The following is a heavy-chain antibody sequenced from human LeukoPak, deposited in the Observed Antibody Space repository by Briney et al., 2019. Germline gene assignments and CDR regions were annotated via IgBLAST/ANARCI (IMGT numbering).Heavy chain of an antibody. J-gene: IGHJ1*01. D-gene: IGHD1-26*01. CDR2: IYYSGST. Sequence: SETLSLTCTVSGGSISSYYWSWIRQPPGKGLEWIGYIYYSGSTNYNPSLKSRVTISVDRSKNQFSLKLSSVTAADTAVYYCARGRWEYFQHWGQGTLVTVSS. CDR1: GGSISSYY. V-gene: IGHV4-59*12. CDR3: ARGRWEYFQH.